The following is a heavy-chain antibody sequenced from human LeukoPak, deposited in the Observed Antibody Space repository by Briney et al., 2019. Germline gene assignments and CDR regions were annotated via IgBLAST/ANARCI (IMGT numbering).Heavy chain of an antibody. CDR2: IYYSGNT. CDR1: GGSFNSSTYY. D-gene: IGHD3-10*01. Sequence: SETLSLTCTVSGGSFNSSTYYWGWIRQPPGKGLEWIGSIYYSGNTYNNPSLKSRVTISVDTSKNQFSLKLSSVTAADTAVYYCARAQFRSGSAIWVDYWGQGTLVTVSS. J-gene: IGHJ4*02. CDR3: ARAQFRSGSAIWVDY. V-gene: IGHV4-39*07.